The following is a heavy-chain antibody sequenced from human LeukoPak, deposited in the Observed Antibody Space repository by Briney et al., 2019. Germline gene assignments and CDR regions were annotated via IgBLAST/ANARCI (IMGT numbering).Heavy chain of an antibody. CDR1: GYIFTNYW. CDR3: ARLLISGSMKSPGDY. V-gene: IGHV5-51*01. CDR2: IYPGDSDT. J-gene: IGHJ4*02. Sequence: KHGESLKISCKASGYIFTNYWIAWVRQMPGKGLEWMGIIYPGDSDTRYSPSFRGQVTISADKSISTAYLQWSSLKASDAAIYYCARLLISGSMKSPGDYWGQGTLVTVSS. D-gene: IGHD1-26*01.